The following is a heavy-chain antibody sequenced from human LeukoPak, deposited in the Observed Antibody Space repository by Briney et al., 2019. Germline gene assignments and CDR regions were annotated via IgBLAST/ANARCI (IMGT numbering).Heavy chain of an antibody. CDR3: SRHISGKTDS. Sequence: SEPLSLTCSGSNYSISNSLYWGWLRQPPGKGLEWIGSIYRSGSTLYNPSLKSRVTISLDTSKNQFSLRLSSVTAADTAVYFCSRHISGKTDSWGQGTLVTVSA. V-gene: IGHV4-38-2*02. D-gene: IGHD3-10*01. CDR1: NYSISNSLY. J-gene: IGHJ4*02. CDR2: IYRSGST.